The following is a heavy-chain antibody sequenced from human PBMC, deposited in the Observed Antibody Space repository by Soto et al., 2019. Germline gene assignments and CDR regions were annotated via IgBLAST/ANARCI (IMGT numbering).Heavy chain of an antibody. CDR1: GGSISSSNW. V-gene: IGHV4-4*02. J-gene: IGHJ6*02. Sequence: SETLSLTCAVSGGSISSSNWWSWVRQPPGKGLVWIGEIYHSGSTNYNPSLKSRVTISVDKSKNQFSLKLSSVTAADTAVYYCARALGGSYYYYGMDVWGQGTTVTVS. CDR2: IYHSGST. CDR3: ARALGGSYYYYGMDV. D-gene: IGHD3-16*01.